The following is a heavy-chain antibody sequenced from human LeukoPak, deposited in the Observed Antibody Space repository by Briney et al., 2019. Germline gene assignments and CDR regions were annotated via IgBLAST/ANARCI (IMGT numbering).Heavy chain of an antibody. D-gene: IGHD3-22*01. V-gene: IGHV4-34*01. CDR3: ARGRLYYYDSSGYYVKSRALYYFDY. J-gene: IGHJ4*02. Sequence: PSETLSLTCAVYGGSFSGYYWSWIRQPSGKGLEWIGEINHSGSTNYNPSLKSRVTISVDTSKNQFSLKLSSVTAADTAVYYCARGRLYYYDSSGYYVKSRALYYFDYWGQGTLVTVSS. CDR1: GGSFSGYY. CDR2: INHSGST.